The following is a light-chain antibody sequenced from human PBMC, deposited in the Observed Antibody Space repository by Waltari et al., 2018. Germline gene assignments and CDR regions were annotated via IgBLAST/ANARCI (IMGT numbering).Light chain of an antibody. CDR1: SHDFGGNNF. Sequence: QSALTQPRPVSGSPGQSVTISFSGNSHDFGGNNFFPWFQQHPGKAPKIIIFEVSQRPSGVPDRFSGSKSGNTASLTISGLQAQDEADYYCCSYAGIYTHVFGSGTKVTVL. CDR2: EVS. V-gene: IGLV2-11*01. CDR3: CSYAGIYTHV. J-gene: IGLJ1*01.